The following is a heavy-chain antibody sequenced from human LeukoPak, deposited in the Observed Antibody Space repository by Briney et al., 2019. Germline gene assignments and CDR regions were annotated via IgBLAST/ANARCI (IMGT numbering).Heavy chain of an antibody. CDR1: GFTFSSYA. D-gene: IGHD7-27*01. V-gene: IGHV3-23*01. Sequence: GGSLRLSCAASGFTFSSYAMSWVRQAPGKGLEWVSNIGASGSSTYYADSVKGRFTISRDNSKNTLYLQMSNLRAEDTAVYYCAKGTTGENDAFDIWGQGTMVTVSS. J-gene: IGHJ3*02. CDR3: AKGTTGENDAFDI. CDR2: IGASGSST.